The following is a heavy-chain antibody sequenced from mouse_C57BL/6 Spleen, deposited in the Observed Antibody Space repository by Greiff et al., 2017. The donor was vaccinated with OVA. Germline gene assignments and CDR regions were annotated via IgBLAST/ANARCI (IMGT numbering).Heavy chain of an antibody. Sequence: VQLQQSGPELVKPGASVKISCKASGYTFTDYYMNWVKQSHGKSLEWIGDINPNNGGTSYNQKFKGKATLTVDKSTSTAYMELRSLTSEDSAVYYCLITTEVATDYWGQGTTLTVSS. CDR1: GYTFTDYY. CDR2: INPNNGGT. J-gene: IGHJ2*01. CDR3: LITTEVATDY. D-gene: IGHD1-1*01. V-gene: IGHV1-26*01.